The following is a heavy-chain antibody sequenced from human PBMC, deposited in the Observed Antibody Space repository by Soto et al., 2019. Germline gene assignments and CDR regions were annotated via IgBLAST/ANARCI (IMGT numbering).Heavy chain of an antibody. Sequence: SETLSLTCTVSGGSISSYYWSWIRQPPGKGLEWIGYIYYSGSTNYNPSLKSRVTISVDTSKNQFSLKLSSVTAADTAVYYCARGVYCGGDCYPFDYWGQGTLVNVSS. CDR1: GGSISSYY. J-gene: IGHJ4*02. CDR2: IYYSGST. D-gene: IGHD2-21*02. CDR3: ARGVYCGGDCYPFDY. V-gene: IGHV4-59*01.